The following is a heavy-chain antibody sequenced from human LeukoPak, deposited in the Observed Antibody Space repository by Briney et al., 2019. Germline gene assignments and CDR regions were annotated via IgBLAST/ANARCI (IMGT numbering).Heavy chain of an antibody. D-gene: IGHD4-17*01. V-gene: IGHV4-34*01. CDR2: INHSGST. CDR3: ARKVGTTGIPNNFDY. CDR1: GGSFSGYY. J-gene: IGHJ4*02. Sequence: SETLSLTCAVYGGSFSGYYWSWIRQPPGKGLEWIGEINHSGSTNYNPSLKSRVSISVDTSKNQFSLKLSSVTAADTAVYYCARKVGTTGIPNNFDYWGQGTLVTVSS.